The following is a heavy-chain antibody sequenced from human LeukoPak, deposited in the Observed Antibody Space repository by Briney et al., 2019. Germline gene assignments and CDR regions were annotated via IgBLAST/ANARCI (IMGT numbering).Heavy chain of an antibody. CDR2: IFYSGST. J-gene: IGHJ1*01. D-gene: IGHD3-22*01. CDR1: GYSISRAYY. Sequence: TSETLSLTCTVSGYSISRAYYWGWIRQPPGKGLEWIGYIFYSGSTNYNPSLKSRVTISVDTSKNQFSLKLSSVTAADTAVYYCARGNSYYDTSGYFPWESFQHWGQGTLVTVSS. V-gene: IGHV4-59*01. CDR3: ARGNSYYDTSGYFPWESFQH.